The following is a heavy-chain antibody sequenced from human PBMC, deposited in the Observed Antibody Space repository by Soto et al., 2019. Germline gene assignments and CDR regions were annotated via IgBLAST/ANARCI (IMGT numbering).Heavy chain of an antibody. Sequence: SETLSLTCTVSGGSISSYDWSWIRQPAGKGLEWIGRIYTIGSTNYNPSLKSRVTMSVDTSKNQFSLKLSSVTAADTAVYYCARDYNWNYSYYYYGMDVWGQGTTVTVSS. CDR3: ARDYNWNYSYYYYGMDV. V-gene: IGHV4-4*07. CDR1: GGSISSYD. J-gene: IGHJ6*02. D-gene: IGHD1-7*01. CDR2: IYTIGST.